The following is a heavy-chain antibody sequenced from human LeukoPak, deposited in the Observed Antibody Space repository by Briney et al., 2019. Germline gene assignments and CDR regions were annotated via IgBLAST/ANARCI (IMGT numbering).Heavy chain of an antibody. CDR3: ASGSWWYYFDY. CDR2: IYYSGST. D-gene: IGHD2-15*01. J-gene: IGHJ4*02. CDR1: GGSIRSYY. Sequence: SETLSLTCTVSGGSIRSYYWSWIRQPPGKGLDWIGYIYYSGSTNYNPSLKSRVTISVDTSKNQFSLKLSSVTAADTAAYYCASGSWWYYFDYWGQGTLVTVSS. V-gene: IGHV4-59*01.